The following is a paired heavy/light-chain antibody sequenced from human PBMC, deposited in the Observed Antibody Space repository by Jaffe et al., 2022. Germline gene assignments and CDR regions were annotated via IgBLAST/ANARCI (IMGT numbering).Light chain of an antibody. CDR1: QDISNY. CDR3: QQYDNLGIT. J-gene: IGKJ5*01. Sequence: DIQMTQSPSSLSASVGDRVTITCQASQDISNYLNWYQQKPGKAPKLLIYDASNLETGVPSRFSGSGSGTDFTFTISSLQPEDIATYYCQQYDNLGITFGQGTRLEIK. V-gene: IGKV1-33*01. CDR2: DAS.
Heavy chain of an antibody. Sequence: QVQLVQSGAEVKKPGASVKVSCKASGYTFTSYYMHWVRQAPGQGLEWMGIINPSGGSTSYAQKFQGRVTMTRDTSTSTVYMELSSLRSEDTAVYYCARDRYPAYCGGDCYSGYFQHWGQGTLVTVSS. CDR2: INPSGGST. CDR1: GYTFTSYY. D-gene: IGHD2-21*02. CDR3: ARDRYPAYCGGDCYSGYFQH. J-gene: IGHJ1*01. V-gene: IGHV1-46*01.